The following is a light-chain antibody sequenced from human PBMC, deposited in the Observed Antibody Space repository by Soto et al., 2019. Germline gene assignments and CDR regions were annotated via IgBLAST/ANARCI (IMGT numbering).Light chain of an antibody. V-gene: IGLV2-18*02. CDR3: GSYTRTSTFV. CDR1: SGDVGSYDR. CDR2: EVS. Sequence: QSALTQPPSVSGSPGQSVTIFCTGTSGDVGSYDRVSWFQQPPGTAPKVMIYEVSNRPSGVPDRFSGSKSGNTASLTISGLQAEDEAEYYCGSYTRTSTFVFGTGTKLTVL. J-gene: IGLJ1*01.